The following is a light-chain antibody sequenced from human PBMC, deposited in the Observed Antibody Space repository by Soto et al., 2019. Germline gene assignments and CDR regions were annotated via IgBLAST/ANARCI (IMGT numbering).Light chain of an antibody. CDR1: QSIYNY. CDR2: AAS. Sequence: DIQMTQSPSSLSASVGDRVTITCRASQSIYNYLNWYQQKPGKAPNLLIYAASSLKSGVPSTFSGSRSGTDVTLNISSLQPEDFATYYCHQRYSTPVTFGQGTMLEIK. J-gene: IGKJ2*01. CDR3: HQRYSTPVT. V-gene: IGKV1-39*01.